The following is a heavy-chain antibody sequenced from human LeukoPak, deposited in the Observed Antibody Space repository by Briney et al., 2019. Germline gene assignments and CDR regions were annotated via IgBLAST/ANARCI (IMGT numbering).Heavy chain of an antibody. Sequence: SGTLSLTCAISGDTISSNSAAWHWLRQSPSRGLEWLGRTYYRSNWYNDYAVSVKSRITINPDTSKNQFSLQLNSVTPEDTAVYYCARLEVNIGYFDYWGQGTLVTVSS. CDR3: ARLEVNIGYFDY. CDR2: TYYRSNWYN. CDR1: GDTISSNSAA. D-gene: IGHD3-22*01. V-gene: IGHV6-1*01. J-gene: IGHJ4*02.